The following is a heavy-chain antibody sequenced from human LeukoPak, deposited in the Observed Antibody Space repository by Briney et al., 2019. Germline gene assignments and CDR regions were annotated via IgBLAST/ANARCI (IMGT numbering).Heavy chain of an antibody. CDR2: IYYSGTT. CDR1: GGSVSSGSYY. Sequence: SETLSLTCTVSGGSVSSGSYYWSWIRQPPGRGLEWIGYIYYSGTTFYNPSLQSRVTMSVDTSKNQFSLKLSSVTAADTAVYYCARGIKGLSRAFDIWGQGTKVTVSS. V-gene: IGHV4-61*01. CDR3: ARGIKGLSRAFDI. J-gene: IGHJ3*02. D-gene: IGHD2/OR15-2a*01.